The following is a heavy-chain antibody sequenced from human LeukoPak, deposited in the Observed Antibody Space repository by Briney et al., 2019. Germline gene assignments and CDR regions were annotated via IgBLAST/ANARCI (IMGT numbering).Heavy chain of an antibody. CDR1: GVSISRYY. CDR3: ARDSGTTGEVKFDP. Sequence: SETLSLTCTVSGVSISRYYWSWIRQPAGKGLEWVGRIYSSGSTTYNPSLKSRVTMSIDTSKNQCSLKLSFVTAADTAVYYCARDSGTTGEVKFDPWGQATLVTASP. V-gene: IGHV4-4*07. D-gene: IGHD3-10*01. J-gene: IGHJ5*02. CDR2: IYSSGST.